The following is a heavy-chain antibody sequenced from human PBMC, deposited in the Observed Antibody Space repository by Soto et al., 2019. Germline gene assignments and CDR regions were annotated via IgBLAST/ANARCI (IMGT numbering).Heavy chain of an antibody. V-gene: IGHV3-23*01. Sequence: GGSLRLSCAASGFIFENFGMSCVRQAPGKGLEWISSISGSGFKKYYADSVKGRFTISRDNSKSTVYLELNNLSAEDTAVYHCAKNQGVELVPLATVDWFDPWGQGSVVTVSS. CDR3: AKNQGVELVPLATVDWFDP. CDR1: GFIFENFG. D-gene: IGHD1-26*01. J-gene: IGHJ5*02. CDR2: ISGSGFKK.